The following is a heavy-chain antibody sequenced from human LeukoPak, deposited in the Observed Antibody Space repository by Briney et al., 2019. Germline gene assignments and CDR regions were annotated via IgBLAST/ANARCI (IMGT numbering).Heavy chain of an antibody. Sequence: ASVKVSCKASGYTFTSYYMHWVRQAPGQGLEWMGIINPSGGSTSYAQKFQGRVTITADESTSTAYMELSSLRSEDTAVYYCARDRAGDGYYFDYWGQGTLVTVSS. J-gene: IGHJ4*02. CDR2: INPSGGST. D-gene: IGHD5-24*01. CDR3: ARDRAGDGYYFDY. CDR1: GYTFTSYY. V-gene: IGHV1-46*01.